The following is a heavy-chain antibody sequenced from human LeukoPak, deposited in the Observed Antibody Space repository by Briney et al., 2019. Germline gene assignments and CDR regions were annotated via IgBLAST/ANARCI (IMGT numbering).Heavy chain of an antibody. CDR2: ITSNGGSK. CDR1: GFSFSTYT. CDR3: AREFCDTNNCYKAALAY. J-gene: IGHJ4*02. D-gene: IGHD1-1*01. Sequence: GGSLRLSCVASGFSFSTYTMHWVRQAPGRGLEYVSPITSNGGSKYYASSVKGRFTISRDNNQNTLYLQMGSLTAEDVALYYCAREFCDTNNCYKAALAYWGQGTLVSVSS. V-gene: IGHV3-64*01.